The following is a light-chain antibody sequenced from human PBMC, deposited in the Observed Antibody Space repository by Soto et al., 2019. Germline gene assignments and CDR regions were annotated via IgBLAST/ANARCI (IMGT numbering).Light chain of an antibody. V-gene: IGKV1-5*03. CDR1: QTINSW. CDR2: MAS. J-gene: IGKJ2*01. CDR3: QHYKSYPYT. Sequence: DIQMTQSPSTLSASVGDRVTITCRASQTINSWLAWYQQKPGKVPRLLIYMASGLHSGVPSRFSGSGSGTEFTLTISSVQPDDFATYYCQHYKSYPYTFGQGTKPEIK.